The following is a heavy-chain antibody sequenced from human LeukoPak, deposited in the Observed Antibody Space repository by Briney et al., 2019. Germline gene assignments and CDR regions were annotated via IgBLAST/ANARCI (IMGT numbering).Heavy chain of an antibody. J-gene: IGHJ3*02. CDR1: GGSISSYY. CDR3: ARPLRGYSYGAGAFDI. V-gene: IGHV4-59*08. D-gene: IGHD5-18*01. Sequence: SETLSLTCTVSGGSISSYYWSWIRQPPGKGLEWIGYIYYSGSTNYNPSLKSRVTISVDTSKNQFSLKPSSVTAADTAVYYCARPLRGYSYGAGAFDIWGQGTMVTVSS. CDR2: IYYSGST.